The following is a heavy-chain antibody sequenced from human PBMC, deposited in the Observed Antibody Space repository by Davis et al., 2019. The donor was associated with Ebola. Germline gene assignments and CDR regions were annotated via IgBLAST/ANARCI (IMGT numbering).Heavy chain of an antibody. CDR2: IYTSGRT. CDR3: VRDGCPGGSCYCGDY. J-gene: IGHJ4*02. Sequence: SQTLSLTCAVYGGSFSGYYWTWIRQPPGKGLEWIGRIYTSGRTNYNPSLKSRVTMSVDTSKNQFSLRLSSVTAADTAVYYCVRDGCPGGSCYCGDYWGQGTLVTVSS. CDR1: GGSFSGYY. D-gene: IGHD2-15*01. V-gene: IGHV4-4*07.